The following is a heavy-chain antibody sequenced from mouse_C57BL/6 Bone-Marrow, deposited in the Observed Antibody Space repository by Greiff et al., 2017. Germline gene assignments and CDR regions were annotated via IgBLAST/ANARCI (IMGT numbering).Heavy chain of an antibody. J-gene: IGHJ2*01. CDR3: ARVTTVVHFDY. Sequence: QVQLKESGPGLVQPSQSLSITCTVSGFSLTSYGVHWVRQSPGKGLEWLGVIWSGGSTDYNAAFISRLSISKDNSKSQVFFKMNSLQADDTAIYYCARVTTVVHFDYWGQGTTLTVSS. D-gene: IGHD1-1*01. V-gene: IGHV2-2*01. CDR2: IWSGGST. CDR1: GFSLTSYG.